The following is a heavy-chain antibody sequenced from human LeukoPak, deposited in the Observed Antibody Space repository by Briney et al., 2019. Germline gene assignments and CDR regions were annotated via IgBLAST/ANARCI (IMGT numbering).Heavy chain of an antibody. D-gene: IGHD5-12*01. CDR3: AYRRLRRGLNWFDP. CDR1: GFVLSSSGAG. V-gene: IGHV2-5*02. Sequence: TLANPTPTITLTGTFTGFVLSSSGAGVGWIRQPTGKALEWLALIYWDGDERYSPSLKSRLTITKDTSKNQVVLTMTNMDPVDTATYYCAYRRLRRGLNWFDPWGQGTLVTVSS. J-gene: IGHJ5*02. CDR2: IYWDGDE.